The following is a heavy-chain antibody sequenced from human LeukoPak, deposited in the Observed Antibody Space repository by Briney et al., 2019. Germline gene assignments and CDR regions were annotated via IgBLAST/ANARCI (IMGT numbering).Heavy chain of an antibody. CDR3: ARDLADTMVRGVPDY. Sequence: GASVKVSCKASGYTFTSYGISWVRQAPGQGLEWMGWISAYNGNTNYAQKLQGRVTMTTDTSTSTAYMELRSLRSDDTAVYYCARDLADTMVRGVPDYWGQGTLVTVSS. J-gene: IGHJ4*02. V-gene: IGHV1-18*01. D-gene: IGHD3-10*01. CDR2: ISAYNGNT. CDR1: GYTFTSYG.